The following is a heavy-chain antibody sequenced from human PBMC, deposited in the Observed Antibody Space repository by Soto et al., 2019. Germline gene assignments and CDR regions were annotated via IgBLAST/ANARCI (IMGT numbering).Heavy chain of an antibody. CDR1: GDSISNGDYY. CDR3: AGRYLY. V-gene: IGHV4-30-4*01. Sequence: SETLSLTCTVSGDSISNGDYYWSWIRQPPGRGLEWIGYIDSSGSTYYNPSLKSRLTMSVDMSKNQFSLRLTSVTAADTAVYYCAGRYLYWGQGLLVTVSS. D-gene: IGHD3-16*02. CDR2: IDSSGST. J-gene: IGHJ4*02.